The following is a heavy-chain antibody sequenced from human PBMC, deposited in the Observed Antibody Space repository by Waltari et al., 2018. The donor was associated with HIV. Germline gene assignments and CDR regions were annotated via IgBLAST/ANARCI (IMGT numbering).Heavy chain of an antibody. CDR3: ARREATVVRGVYYYGMDV. J-gene: IGHJ6*02. Sequence: GGGLVQHGGSLRLSCAASGFTFRSYWMHWVRQAPGKGLVWVSRIHSDGSSTSYADFVKGRFTISRDNAKNTLYLEMNSLRAEDTAVYYCARREATVVRGVYYYGMDVWGQGTTVTVSS. V-gene: IGHV3-74*01. CDR1: GFTFRSYW. CDR2: IHSDGSST. D-gene: IGHD3-10*01.